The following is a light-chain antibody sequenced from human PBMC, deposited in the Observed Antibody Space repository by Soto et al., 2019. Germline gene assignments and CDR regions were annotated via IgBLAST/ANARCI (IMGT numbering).Light chain of an antibody. CDR2: DAS. J-gene: IGKJ4*01. Sequence: EIVMTQSPATLSVSPGERAILSCRASQSVSSKLAWYQQTSGQAPRLLIYDASTRATGTPARFSASGSGTDFALTISSLQSEDVAVYYCQQFHRWPLSCGGGTKVEIK. CDR1: QSVSSK. CDR3: QQFHRWPLS. V-gene: IGKV3-15*01.